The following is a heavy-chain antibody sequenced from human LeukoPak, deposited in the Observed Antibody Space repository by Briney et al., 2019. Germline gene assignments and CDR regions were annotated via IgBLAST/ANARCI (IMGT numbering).Heavy chain of an antibody. V-gene: IGHV4-59*08. D-gene: IGHD3-22*01. CDR3: ARHYYDSSGYYYSSKNYFDS. CDR1: GDSIRSYY. Sequence: SETLSLTCTVSGDSIRSYYWSGIRQAPGKGLEWIGYIYFTGSTKYNPSLKSRVTIAVDTSENQLSLKLNSVTAADTAVYYCARHYYDSSGYYYSSKNYFDSWGQGSLVTVSS. J-gene: IGHJ4*02. CDR2: IYFTGST.